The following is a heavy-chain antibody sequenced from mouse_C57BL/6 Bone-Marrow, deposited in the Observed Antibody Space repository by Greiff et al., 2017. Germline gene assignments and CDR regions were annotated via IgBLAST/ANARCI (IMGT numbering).Heavy chain of an antibody. CDR3: ARDSNYFYWYFDV. J-gene: IGHJ1*03. CDR2: ISYSGST. Sequence: EVQLQESGPGMVKPSQSLSLTCTVTGYSITSGYDWHWIRHFPGNKLEWMGYISYSGSTNYNPSLKSRISITHDTSKNHFFLKLNSVTTEDTATYYCARDSNYFYWYFDVWGTGTTVTVSS. V-gene: IGHV3-1*01. CDR1: GYSITSGYD. D-gene: IGHD2-5*01.